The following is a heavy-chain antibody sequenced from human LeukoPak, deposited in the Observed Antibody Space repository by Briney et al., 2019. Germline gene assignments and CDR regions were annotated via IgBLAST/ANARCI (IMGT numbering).Heavy chain of an antibody. CDR2: ISYDGTKK. V-gene: IGHV3-30*18. J-gene: IGHJ4*02. CDR3: AKDLDTFLILWFGELDY. CDR1: GFTLSSYG. Sequence: PGGSLRLSCAASGFTLSSYGMHWVRQAPGKGLEWVAVISYDGTKKYYADSVKGRFTISRDNSKNTLYLQMNSLRAEDTAVYYCAKDLDTFLILWFGELDYWGQGTLVTVSS. D-gene: IGHD3-10*01.